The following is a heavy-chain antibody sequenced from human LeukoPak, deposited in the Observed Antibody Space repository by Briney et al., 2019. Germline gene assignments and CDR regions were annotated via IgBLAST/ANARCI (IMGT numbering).Heavy chain of an antibody. V-gene: IGHV4-39*01. D-gene: IGHD3-3*01. CDR1: GGSISSSSYY. J-gene: IGHJ3*02. CDR2: IYYSGST. CDR3: ARPTRYDFWSGYPGGAFDI. Sequence: PSETLSLTCTVSGGSISSSSYYWGWIRPPPGKGLEWFVSIYYSGSTYYTPSLKSRVTISVDTSKNQFSLKLSSVTAADTAVYYCARPTRYDFWSGYPGGAFDIWGQGTMVTVSS.